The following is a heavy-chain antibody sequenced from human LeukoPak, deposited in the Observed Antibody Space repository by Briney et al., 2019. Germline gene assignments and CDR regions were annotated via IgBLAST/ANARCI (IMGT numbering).Heavy chain of an antibody. CDR3: VRDGIGGSYFC. CDR2: INTDGSTT. J-gene: IGHJ4*02. D-gene: IGHD1-26*01. V-gene: IGHV3-74*01. Sequence: PGGSLRLFCAASGFTFSSYWMHWVRQAPGKGLVWVARINTDGSTTSYSESVKGRFTISRDNAKNTLYVLMNSLRAEDTAVYYCVRDGIGGSYFCWGQGTLVTVSS. CDR1: GFTFSSYW.